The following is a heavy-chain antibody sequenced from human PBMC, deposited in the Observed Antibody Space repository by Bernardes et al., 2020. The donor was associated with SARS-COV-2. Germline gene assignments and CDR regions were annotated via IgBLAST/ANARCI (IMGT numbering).Heavy chain of an antibody. CDR1: GFTFSTYA. J-gene: IGHJ4*02. CDR2: ISYDGSIA. CDR3: AKDWYDRSGYPSAVIDY. V-gene: IGHV3-30*18. Sequence: GGSLRLSCVVSGFTFSTYAMHWVRQAPGKGLEWVAVISYDGSIAYYADTVKGRFTISRDNSKNTLYLQMNSLRAEDTAVYYCAKDWYDRSGYPSAVIDYWGQGTLVTVSS. D-gene: IGHD3-22*01.